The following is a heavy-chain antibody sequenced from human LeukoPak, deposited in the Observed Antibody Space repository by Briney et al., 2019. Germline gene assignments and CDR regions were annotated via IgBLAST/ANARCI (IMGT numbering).Heavy chain of an antibody. CDR1: GGSISSSSYY. CDR3: AREGLGLNGYYPFDY. Sequence: PSETLSLTCTVSGGSISSSSYYWGWIRQAAGKGLEWIGRISSSGSTDYNASLKSRVTMSVDTSKNQLSLKVISVTAADTAVYYCAREGLGLNGYYPFDYWGQGTLVTASS. V-gene: IGHV4-61*02. D-gene: IGHD3-22*01. CDR2: ISSSGST. J-gene: IGHJ4*02.